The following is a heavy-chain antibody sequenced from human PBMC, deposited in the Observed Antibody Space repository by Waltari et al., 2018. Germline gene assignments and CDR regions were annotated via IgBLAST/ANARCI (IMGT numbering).Heavy chain of an antibody. CDR3: ARGFSHGYSRGFDC. J-gene: IGHJ4*02. CDR1: GFTVRSNY. D-gene: IGHD5-18*01. CDR2: IYSGGST. Sequence: EVQLVESGGGLVQSGGSLRLSCAASGFTVRSNYMSWVRQAPGKGLEWVSIIYSGGSTFYADSVKGRFTISRDSSKNTLYLQMNSLTVEDTAVYYCARGFSHGYSRGFDCWGQGTLVTVSS. V-gene: IGHV3-66*02.